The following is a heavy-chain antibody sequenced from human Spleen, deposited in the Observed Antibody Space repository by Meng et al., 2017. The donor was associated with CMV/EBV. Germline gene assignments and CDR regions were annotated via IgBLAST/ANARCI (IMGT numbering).Heavy chain of an antibody. D-gene: IGHD2-2*02. J-gene: IGHJ4*02. Sequence: GGSLRLSCAASGFTFSSYSMNWVRQAPGKGLEWVSYISSSSSTIYYADSVKGRFTISRDNAKNSLYLQMNSLRAEDTAVYYCARLHCSSTSCYTPVFDYWGQGTLVTVSS. CDR3: ARLHCSSTSCYTPVFDY. V-gene: IGHV3-48*04. CDR1: GFTFSSYS. CDR2: ISSSSSTI.